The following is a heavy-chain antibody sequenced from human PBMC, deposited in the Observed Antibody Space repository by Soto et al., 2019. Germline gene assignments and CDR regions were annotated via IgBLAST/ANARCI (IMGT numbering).Heavy chain of an antibody. D-gene: IGHD3-10*01. CDR1: GGSISSYY. Sequence: SETLSLTCTVSGGSISSYYWSWIRQPPGKGLEWIGYIYYSGSTNYNPSLKSRVTISVDTSKNQFSLKLSSVTAADTAVYYCARETTMVRGVMINWFDPGGQGTLFTVSS. J-gene: IGHJ5*02. CDR3: ARETTMVRGVMINWFDP. V-gene: IGHV4-59*01. CDR2: IYYSGST.